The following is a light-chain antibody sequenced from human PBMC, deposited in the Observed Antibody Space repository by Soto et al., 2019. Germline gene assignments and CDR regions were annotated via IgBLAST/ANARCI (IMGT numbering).Light chain of an antibody. CDR2: GVS. J-gene: IGLJ1*01. Sequence: QSVLTQPASVSGSPGQSITISCTGTSGDVSWYQQHPGKAPKLIIYGVSYRPSGASNRFSGSKSGSTASLTISGLQADDEADYYCSSYTTARIRLGTGTKVTVL. V-gene: IGLV2-14*03. CDR1: SGD. CDR3: SSYTTARIR.